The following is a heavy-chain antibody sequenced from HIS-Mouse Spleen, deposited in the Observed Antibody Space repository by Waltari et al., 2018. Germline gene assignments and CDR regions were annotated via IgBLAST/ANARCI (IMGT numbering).Heavy chain of an antibody. CDR2: LSYDGSNK. CDR1: GFTFSSYG. Sequence: QVQLVESGGGVVQPGRSLRLSCAASGFTFSSYGMHWVRQAPGKGLGWLAVLSYDGSNKYYADSVKGRFTISRDNSKNTLYLQMNSLRAEDTAVYYCAKDKHHAFDYWGQGTLVTVSS. CDR3: AKDKHHAFDY. V-gene: IGHV3-30*18. J-gene: IGHJ4*02.